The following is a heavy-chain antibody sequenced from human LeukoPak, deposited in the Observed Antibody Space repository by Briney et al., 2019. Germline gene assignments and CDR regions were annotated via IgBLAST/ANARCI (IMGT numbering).Heavy chain of an antibody. Sequence: PGGSLRLSCAASGFTFSSYWTSWVRQAPGKGLEWVANIKQDGSEKYYVDSVKGRFTISRDNAKNSLYLQMNSLRAEDTAVYYCARVTPYFDYWGQGTLVTVSS. CDR2: IKQDGSEK. D-gene: IGHD1-14*01. CDR3: ARVTPYFDY. J-gene: IGHJ4*02. V-gene: IGHV3-7*01. CDR1: GFTFSSYW.